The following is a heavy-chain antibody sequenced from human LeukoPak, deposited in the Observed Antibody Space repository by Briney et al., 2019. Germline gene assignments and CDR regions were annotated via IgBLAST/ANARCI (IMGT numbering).Heavy chain of an antibody. V-gene: IGHV4-38-2*02. D-gene: IGHD2-2*01. Sequence: SETLSLTCTVSGYSISSGYYWGWLRQPPGKGLEWIGSIYHSGSTYYNPSLKSRVTISVDTSKNQFSLKLSSVTAADTAVYYFARDRKDIVVVPAATEGKYYYYYYMDVWGKGTTVTVSS. J-gene: IGHJ6*03. CDR2: IYHSGST. CDR1: GYSISSGYY. CDR3: ARDRKDIVVVPAATEGKYYYYYYMDV.